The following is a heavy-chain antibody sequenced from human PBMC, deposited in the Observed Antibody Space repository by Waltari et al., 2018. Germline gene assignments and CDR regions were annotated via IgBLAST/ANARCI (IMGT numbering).Heavy chain of an antibody. CDR3: AREEDHDNNWFDP. CDR2: IIPIFGTA. Sequence: QVPLVQSGAEVKNPGSSVQVSCKASVVTFSSYAIRWVRQAPGQGLEWMGGIIPIFGTANYAQKFQGRVTITADKSTSTAYMELSSLRSEDTAVYYCAREEDHDNNWFDPWGQGTLVTVSS. D-gene: IGHD1-1*01. CDR1: VVTFSSYA. V-gene: IGHV1-69*14. J-gene: IGHJ5*02.